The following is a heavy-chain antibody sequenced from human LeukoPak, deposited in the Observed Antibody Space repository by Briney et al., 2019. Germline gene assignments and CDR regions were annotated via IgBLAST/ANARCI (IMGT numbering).Heavy chain of an antibody. CDR1: GFTFSSYG. CDR2: IRYDGSNK. D-gene: IGHD5-24*01. CDR3: AKNFEMATITFDY. V-gene: IGHV3-30*02. Sequence: GGSLRLSCAASGFTFSSYGMHWVRQAPGQGLEWVAFIRYDGSNKYYADSMKGRFTISGDNSKNTLYLQMNILRAEDTAVYYCAKNFEMATITFDYWGQGTLVTVSS. J-gene: IGHJ4*02.